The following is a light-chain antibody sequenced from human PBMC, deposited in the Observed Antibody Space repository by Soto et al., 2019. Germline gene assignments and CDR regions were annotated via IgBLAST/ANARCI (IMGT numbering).Light chain of an antibody. CDR1: QNINNY. V-gene: IGKV1-33*01. Sequence: DIQMTQSPSSLSASVGDRVTITCQASQNINNYLNWYQQKPGRAPKLLIYDASNLEAGVPSRFRGSGSGTDFTFTISRLQPEDIATYYCQQYGGSSYTFGQGTKVEIK. CDR3: QQYGGSSYT. CDR2: DAS. J-gene: IGKJ2*01.